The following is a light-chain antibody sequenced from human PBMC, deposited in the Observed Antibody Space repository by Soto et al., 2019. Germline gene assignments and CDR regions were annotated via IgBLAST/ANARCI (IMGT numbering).Light chain of an antibody. CDR3: QQRSNWPPLT. V-gene: IGKV3-11*01. J-gene: IGKJ5*01. Sequence: EIVFTQSPGTLSLSPGERATLSGRASQSVSSYLAWYQQKPGQAPRLLIYDASNRATGIPARFSGSGSGTDFTLTISSLEPEDFAVYYCQQRSNWPPLTVGQGTRLEIK. CDR2: DAS. CDR1: QSVSSY.